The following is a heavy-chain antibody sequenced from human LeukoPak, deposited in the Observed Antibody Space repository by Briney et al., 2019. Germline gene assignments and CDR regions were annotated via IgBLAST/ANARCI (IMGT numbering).Heavy chain of an antibody. CDR1: GYTFTGYY. CDR2: INPNSGGT. V-gene: IGHV1-2*02. J-gene: IGHJ4*02. Sequence: ASVKVSCKTSGYTFTGYYMHWVRQAPGQGLEWMGWINPNSGGTNYAQKFQGRVTMTRNTSISTAYMELSRLRSDDTAVYYCARAEGDSSSWYRYWGQGTLVTVSS. D-gene: IGHD6-13*01. CDR3: ARAEGDSSSWYRY.